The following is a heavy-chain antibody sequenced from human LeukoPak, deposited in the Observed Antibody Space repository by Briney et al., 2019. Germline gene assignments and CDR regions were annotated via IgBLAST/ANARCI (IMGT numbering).Heavy chain of an antibody. CDR1: GASISSSTYN. CDR2: IYYSGST. J-gene: IGHJ4*02. D-gene: IGHD6-25*01. CDR3: ARLGWGSGGSGSFDY. V-gene: IGHV4-39*01. Sequence: SETLSLTCAVSGASISSSTYNWGWMRQPPGKGLEWIVTIYYSGSTYYYPSLKSRVTISVDTSKSQFSLNLSSVTAADTAVYYCARLGWGSGGSGSFDYWGRGTLVTVSS.